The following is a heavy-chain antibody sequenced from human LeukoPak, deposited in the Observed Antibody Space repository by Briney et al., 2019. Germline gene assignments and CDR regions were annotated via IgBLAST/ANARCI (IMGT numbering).Heavy chain of an antibody. V-gene: IGHV3-23*01. CDR2: IANSGDNT. Sequence: GGSLRLSCAASGFTFSNSALNWVRQAPRKGLEWVSTIANSGDNTYYADSAKGRFTISRDNFRNTLYLQMNSLRAEDTAVYYCARDKLFDYWGQGTLVTVSS. J-gene: IGHJ4*02. CDR1: GFTFSNSA. CDR3: ARDKLFDY.